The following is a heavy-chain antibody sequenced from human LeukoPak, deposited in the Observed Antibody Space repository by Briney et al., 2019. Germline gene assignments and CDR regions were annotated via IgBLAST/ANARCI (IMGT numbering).Heavy chain of an antibody. D-gene: IGHD7-27*01. CDR1: GFTFSSYG. CDR2: IWYDGGNK. Sequence: QAGGSLRLSCAASGFTFSSYGMHWVRQAPGKGLEWVAVIWYDGGNKYYADSVKGRFTISRDNSKNTLYLQMNSLRAEDTAVYYCARSTGDGYYGMDVWGQGTTVTVSS. J-gene: IGHJ6*02. CDR3: ARSTGDGYYGMDV. V-gene: IGHV3-33*01.